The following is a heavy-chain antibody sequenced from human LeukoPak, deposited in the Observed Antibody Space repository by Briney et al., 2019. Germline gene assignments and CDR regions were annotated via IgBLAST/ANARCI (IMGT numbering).Heavy chain of an antibody. CDR3: ARELRLGYCSGGSCYYYGMDV. CDR1: GFTFSSYS. CDR2: ISSSSSYI. J-gene: IGHJ6*02. Sequence: GGSLRLSGAASGFTFSSYSMNWVRQAPGKGLEWVSSISSSSSYIYYADSVKGRFTISRDNAKNSLYLQMNSLRAEDTAVYYCARELRLGYCSGGSCYYYGMDVWGQGTTVTVSS. V-gene: IGHV3-21*01. D-gene: IGHD2-15*01.